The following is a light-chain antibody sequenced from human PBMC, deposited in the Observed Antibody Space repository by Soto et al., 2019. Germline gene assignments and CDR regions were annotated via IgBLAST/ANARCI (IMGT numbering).Light chain of an antibody. Sequence: EIVLTQSPGTLSLSPGERATLSCRASQSVNSIYLAWYQHKPGQAPRLLIYGASSRATGIPDRFSVSGSGTDFTLTISRLEPEHFALYDCQRYGGSPRTFGQGTKV. V-gene: IGKV3-20*01. J-gene: IGKJ1*01. CDR2: GAS. CDR1: QSVNSIY. CDR3: QRYGGSPRT.